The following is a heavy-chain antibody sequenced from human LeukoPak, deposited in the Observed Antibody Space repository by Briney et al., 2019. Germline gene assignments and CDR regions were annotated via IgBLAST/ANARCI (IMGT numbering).Heavy chain of an antibody. CDR1: GFTFSSYG. V-gene: IGHV3-30*02. D-gene: IGHD6-19*01. CDR2: IRYDGSNK. Sequence: GGSLRLSCAASGFTFSSYGMHWVRQAPGKGLEWVAFIRYDGSNKYYADSVKGRFTISRDSSKNTLYLQMNSLRAEDTAVYYCAKDRRSGWYFDYWGQGTLVTVSS. CDR3: AKDRRSGWYFDY. J-gene: IGHJ4*02.